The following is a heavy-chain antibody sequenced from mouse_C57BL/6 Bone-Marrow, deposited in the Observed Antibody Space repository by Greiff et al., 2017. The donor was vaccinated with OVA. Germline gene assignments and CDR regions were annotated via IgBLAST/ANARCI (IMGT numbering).Heavy chain of an antibody. V-gene: IGHV1-63*01. CDR1: GYTFTNYW. CDR3: ARKETHYYAMDY. Sequence: VQLQESGAELVRPGTSVKMSCKASGYTFTNYWIGWAKQRPGHGLEWIGDIYPGGGYTNYNEKFKGKATLTADKSSSTAYMQFSSLTSEDSAIYYCARKETHYYAMDYWGQGTSVTVSS. CDR2: IYPGGGYT. J-gene: IGHJ4*01.